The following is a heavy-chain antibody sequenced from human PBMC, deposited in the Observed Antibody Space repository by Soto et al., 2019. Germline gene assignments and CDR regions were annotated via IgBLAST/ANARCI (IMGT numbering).Heavy chain of an antibody. J-gene: IGHJ6*03. CDR2: IKQDGSEN. Sequence: EVQLVESGGGLVQPGGSLRLSCAASGFTFSSYWMSWVRQAPGKGLEWVANIKQDGSENYYVDSVKGRVTISRDNAKNSLYLQMNSLRAEDTAVYYCARAPPYYDILTGYEPYYMDVWGKGTTVTVSS. D-gene: IGHD3-9*01. CDR1: GFTFSSYW. V-gene: IGHV3-7*01. CDR3: ARAPPYYDILTGYEPYYMDV.